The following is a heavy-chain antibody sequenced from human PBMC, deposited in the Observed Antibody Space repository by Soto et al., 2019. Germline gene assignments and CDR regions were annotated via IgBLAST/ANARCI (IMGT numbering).Heavy chain of an antibody. Sequence: PXQTLSLTCAISGDSVSSNSAAWNWIRQSPSRGLEWLGRTYYRSKWYNDYAVSVKSRITINPDTSKNQFSLQLNSVTPEDTAVYYCERDLRKRSSWTKKTYYYSGMDVWGQGTTVTVSS. D-gene: IGHD6-13*01. CDR2: TYYRSKWYN. CDR3: ERDLRKRSSWTKKTYYYSGMDV. CDR1: GDSVSSNSAA. J-gene: IGHJ6*02. V-gene: IGHV6-1*01.